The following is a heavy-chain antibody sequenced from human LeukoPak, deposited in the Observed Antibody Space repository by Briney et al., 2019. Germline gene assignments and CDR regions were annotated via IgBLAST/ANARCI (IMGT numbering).Heavy chain of an antibody. CDR2: IYYSGST. V-gene: IGHV4-59*01. D-gene: IGHD3-10*01. Sequence: PSETLSLTCTVSGGSISSYYWSWIRQPPGKGPEWIGYIYYSGSTNYNPSLKSRVTISVDTSKNQFSLKLSSVTAADTAVYYCARAGELLWFGVDYWGQGTLVTVSS. J-gene: IGHJ4*02. CDR1: GGSISSYY. CDR3: ARAGELLWFGVDY.